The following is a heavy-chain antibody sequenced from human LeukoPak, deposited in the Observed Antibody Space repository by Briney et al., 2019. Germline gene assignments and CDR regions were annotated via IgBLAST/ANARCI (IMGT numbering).Heavy chain of an antibody. CDR2: IIPIFGTA. D-gene: IGHD3-22*01. CDR3: ATEKRMGYYDSSGYYPEYFQH. CDR1: GGTFSSYA. V-gene: IGHV1-69*05. Sequence: SVKVSCKASGGTFSSYAISWVRQAPGQGLEWMGGIIPIFGTANYAQKFQGRVTITTDESTSTAYMELSSLRSEDTAVYYCATEKRMGYYDSSGYYPEYFQHWGQGTLVTVSS. J-gene: IGHJ1*01.